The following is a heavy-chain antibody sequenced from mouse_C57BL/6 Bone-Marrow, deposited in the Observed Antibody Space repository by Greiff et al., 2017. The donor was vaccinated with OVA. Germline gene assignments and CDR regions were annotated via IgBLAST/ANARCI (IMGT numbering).Heavy chain of an antibody. CDR3: ARYGIYWYFDV. J-gene: IGHJ1*03. Sequence: EVQLQQSGPELVKPGASVKIPCTASGYTFTDYNMDWVKQSHGKSLEWIGDINPNNGGTIYNQKFKGKATLTVDKSSSTAYMELRSLTSEDTAVYYCARYGIYWYFDVWGTGTTVTVSS. D-gene: IGHD2-1*01. V-gene: IGHV1-18*01. CDR1: GYTFTDYN. CDR2: INPNNGGT.